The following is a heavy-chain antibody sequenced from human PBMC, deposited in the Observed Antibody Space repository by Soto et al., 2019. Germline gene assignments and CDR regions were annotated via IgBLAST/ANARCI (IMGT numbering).Heavy chain of an antibody. V-gene: IGHV1-46*01. Sequence: ASVKVSCKSSGYTITSCYMHWVRRAPGQGLEGMGIVNPSSSATSYSQKFQGRVTMTRDVSTSTVYMEMSGLRSEDTAVYYCARGYCSSGNCYHLYYYDMDVWGQGTTVTVSS. CDR1: GYTITSCY. D-gene: IGHD2-15*01. CDR3: ARGYCSSGNCYHLYYYDMDV. CDR2: VNPSSSAT. J-gene: IGHJ6*02.